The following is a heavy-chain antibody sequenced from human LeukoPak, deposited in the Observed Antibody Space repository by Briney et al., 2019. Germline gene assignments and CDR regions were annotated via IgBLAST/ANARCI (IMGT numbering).Heavy chain of an antibody. CDR3: ARMGDYSEFDP. Sequence: GGSLRLPCAASGFIFSDYYMTWIRQAPGKGLEWVSFISSSGNIIYYTDSVKGRFTISRDNAKNSLYLQLNNLRAEDTAVYYCARMGDYSEFDPWGQGTLVAVSS. J-gene: IGHJ5*02. CDR1: GFIFSDYY. CDR2: ISSSGNII. V-gene: IGHV3-11*01. D-gene: IGHD1-26*01.